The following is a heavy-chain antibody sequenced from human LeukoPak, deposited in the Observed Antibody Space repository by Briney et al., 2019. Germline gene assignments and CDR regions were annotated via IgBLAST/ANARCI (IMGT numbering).Heavy chain of an antibody. V-gene: IGHV3-15*01. Sequence: TGGSLRLSCAASGFTFSNAWMSWVRQAPGKGLEWVGRIKSKTDGGTTDYAAPVKGRFTISRDDSKNTLYLQMNGLKTEDTAVYYCTTRRAYCGGDCYSADYWGQGTLVTVSS. J-gene: IGHJ4*02. D-gene: IGHD2-21*02. CDR2: IKSKTDGGTT. CDR3: TTRRAYCGGDCYSADY. CDR1: GFTFSNAW.